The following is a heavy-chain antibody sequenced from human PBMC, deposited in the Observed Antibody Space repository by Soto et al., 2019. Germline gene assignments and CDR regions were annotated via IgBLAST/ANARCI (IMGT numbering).Heavy chain of an antibody. CDR3: ARPPSYGPRDAFDI. CDR2: IYYTGST. V-gene: IGHV4-39*01. J-gene: IGHJ3*02. CDR1: GGSISNSNYY. D-gene: IGHD4-17*01. Sequence: QLQLQESGPGLVKPSETLSLTCTVSGGSISNSNYYWGWIRQPPGKGLEWIGSIYYTGSTYYNPSLKSRITXXVXTXKNQSSLKLRSVTAADTAVYYCARPPSYGPRDAFDIWGQGTMVSVSS.